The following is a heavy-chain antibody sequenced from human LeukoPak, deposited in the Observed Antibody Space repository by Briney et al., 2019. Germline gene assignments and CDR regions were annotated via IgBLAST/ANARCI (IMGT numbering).Heavy chain of an antibody. Sequence: ASVKVSCKPSGYTFTTYGISWVRQAPGQGLEWMGWINTYSGDTNYAQKLQGRVTMTTDTSTSTAYMELGSLRSDDTAMYYCATATMVRDVHFDYWGQGTLVTVSS. CDR2: INTYSGDT. J-gene: IGHJ4*02. D-gene: IGHD3-10*01. V-gene: IGHV1-18*01. CDR3: ATATMVRDVHFDY. CDR1: GYTFTTYG.